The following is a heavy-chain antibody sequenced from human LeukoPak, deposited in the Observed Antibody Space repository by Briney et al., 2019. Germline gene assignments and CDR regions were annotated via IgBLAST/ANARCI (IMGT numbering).Heavy chain of an antibody. CDR1: GYSFPNYW. J-gene: IGHJ4*02. Sequence: GESLKISCKGSGYSFPNYWIGWVRQMPGKGLEWMGIIYPGDSDTRYSPSFQGQVTISADKSISTAYLQWSSLKASDTAMYYCARGVGYDSSGYYSIPYFGYWGQGTLVTVSS. CDR2: IYPGDSDT. D-gene: IGHD3-22*01. V-gene: IGHV5-51*01. CDR3: ARGVGYDSSGYYSIPYFGY.